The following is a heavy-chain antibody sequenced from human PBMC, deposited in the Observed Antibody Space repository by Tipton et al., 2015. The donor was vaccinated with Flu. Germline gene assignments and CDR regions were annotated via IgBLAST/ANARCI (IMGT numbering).Heavy chain of an antibody. CDR2: IKQDGSEK. CDR3: ATAIAAPGTS. V-gene: IGHV3-7*01. Sequence: SLRLSCVASGFSFSDYWMTWVRQAPGKGLQWVANIKQDGSEKYYLDSVKGRFTISRDNAKNSLFLQMNSLRAEDTAIYYCATAIAAPGTSWGRGTLVTVSS. J-gene: IGHJ5*02. D-gene: IGHD6-13*01. CDR1: GFSFSDYW.